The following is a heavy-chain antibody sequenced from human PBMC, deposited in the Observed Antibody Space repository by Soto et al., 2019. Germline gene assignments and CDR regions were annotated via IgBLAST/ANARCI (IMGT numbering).Heavy chain of an antibody. CDR2: TSYTGNP. J-gene: IGHJ5*02. CDR1: CGSRTSHH. CDR3: ARDMHAGFTHYFDP. V-gene: IGHV4-59*11. Sequence: PSETLSRPCLFYCGSRTSHHWGGIRQFPGQGLERVAYTSYTGNPKHNPPLPSRVTISLDTSKNQLYLKLTYMTAADTAVYYCARDMHAGFTHYFDPWGQATLVTVSS. D-gene: IGHD1-26*01.